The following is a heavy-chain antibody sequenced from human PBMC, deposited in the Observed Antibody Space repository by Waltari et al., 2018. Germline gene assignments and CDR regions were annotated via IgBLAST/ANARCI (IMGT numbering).Heavy chain of an antibody. V-gene: IGHV3-7*03. J-gene: IGHJ4*02. CDR3: ARTGDDY. CDR2: INQGGSDK. D-gene: IGHD1-1*01. Sequence: EVQLVEYGGGLVELGGSVRLSRAGSGFTFTRYWMSWVRQAPGKGLECVANINQGGSDKNYVYSVKGRFTISRDNAKNSLYLQMNSLRAEDTAVYYCARTGDDYWGQGTLVTVSS. CDR1: GFTFTRYW.